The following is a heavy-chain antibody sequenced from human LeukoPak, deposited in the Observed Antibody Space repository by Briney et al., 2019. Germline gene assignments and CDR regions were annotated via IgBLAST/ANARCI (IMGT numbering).Heavy chain of an antibody. Sequence: SETLSLTCTVSGGSISSYYWSWIRQPPGKGLEWIGYIYYSGSTNYNPSLKSRVTISVDTSKNQFSLKLSSVTAADTAVYYCASSHYDFWSGYLNLYDYWGQGTPVTVSS. CDR2: IYYSGST. CDR3: ASSHYDFWSGYLNLYDY. CDR1: GGSISSYY. D-gene: IGHD3-3*01. J-gene: IGHJ4*02. V-gene: IGHV4-59*08.